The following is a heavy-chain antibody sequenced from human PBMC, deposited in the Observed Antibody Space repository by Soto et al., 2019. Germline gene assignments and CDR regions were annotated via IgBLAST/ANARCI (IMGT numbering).Heavy chain of an antibody. CDR2: INPSGGST. CDR1: GYTFTSYY. D-gene: IGHD5-12*01. J-gene: IGHJ3*02. CDR3: ARVLDIVPTSTAFDI. V-gene: IGHV1-46*03. Sequence: ASVKVSCKASGYTFTSYYRHWVRQPPGQGHKWMRKINPSGGSTSYAQKFKGRVTMTRDTSTSTVYMELRRLRCEDTPVYYCARVLDIVPTSTAFDIWGQGTMATVSS.